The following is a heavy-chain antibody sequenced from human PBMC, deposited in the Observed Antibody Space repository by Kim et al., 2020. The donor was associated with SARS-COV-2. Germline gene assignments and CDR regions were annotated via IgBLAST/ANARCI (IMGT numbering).Heavy chain of an antibody. D-gene: IGHD2-8*01. CDR1: GFTFSDYY. J-gene: IGHJ3*02. CDR3: VRAGWCGACDI. CDR2: ITKNSGTI. Sequence: GGSLRLSCATSGFTFSDYYMNWVRLATGKGLEWLSFITKNSGTIYYADSVRGRFTVSRDNAKNSLYLQMNRLRDEDTGVYYCVRAGWCGACDIWGQGGLVTVSS. V-gene: IGHV3-48*02.